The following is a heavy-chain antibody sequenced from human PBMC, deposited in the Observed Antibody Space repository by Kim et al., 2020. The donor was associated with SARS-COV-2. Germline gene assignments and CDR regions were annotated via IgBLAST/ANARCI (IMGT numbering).Heavy chain of an antibody. CDR3: ARDGGNSLYNWFDP. J-gene: IGHJ5*02. V-gene: IGHV4-59*01. D-gene: IGHD2-21*02. CDR1: GGSISSYY. CDR2: IYYSGST. Sequence: SETLSLTCTVSGGSISSYYWSWIRQPPGKGLEWIGYIYYSGSTNYNPSLKSRVTISVDTSKNQFSLKLSSVTAADTAVYYCARDGGNSLYNWFDPWGQGTLVTVSS.